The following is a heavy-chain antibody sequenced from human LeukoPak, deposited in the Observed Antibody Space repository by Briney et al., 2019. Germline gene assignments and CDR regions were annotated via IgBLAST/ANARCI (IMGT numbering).Heavy chain of an antibody. D-gene: IGHD6-13*01. CDR2: ISSSSSYT. Sequence: PGGSLRLSCAASGLTFTSYSMNWVRQAPGKGLEWVSYISSSSSYTNYADSVKGRFTISRDNAKNSLYLQMNSLRAEDTAVYYCARGLMAAGTENWFDPWGQGTLVTVSS. V-gene: IGHV3-21*05. CDR3: ARGLMAAGTENWFDP. J-gene: IGHJ5*02. CDR1: GLTFTSYS.